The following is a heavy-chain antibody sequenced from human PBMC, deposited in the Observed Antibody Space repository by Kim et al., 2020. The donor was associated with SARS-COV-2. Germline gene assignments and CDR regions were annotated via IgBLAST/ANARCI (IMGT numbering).Heavy chain of an antibody. V-gene: IGHV4-30-4*01. CDR1: GGSISSGDYY. CDR3: AGRWIWDFDL. J-gene: IGHJ2*01. D-gene: IGHD5-12*01. Sequence: SETLSLTCTVSGGSISSGDYYWSWIRQPPGKGLEWIGYIYFSGSTYYNPSLKRPVTISVDTSKHQFSLKLSSVTAADTAVYDCAGRWIWDFDLWGRGPLV. CDR2: IYFSGST.